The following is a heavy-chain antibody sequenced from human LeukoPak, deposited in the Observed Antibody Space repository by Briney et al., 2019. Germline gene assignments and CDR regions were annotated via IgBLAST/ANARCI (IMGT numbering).Heavy chain of an antibody. D-gene: IGHD6-13*01. CDR3: ARAAAGSSGVYFDY. V-gene: IGHV3-21*01. CDR2: ISGTGGST. J-gene: IGHJ4*02. Sequence: GGSLRLSCAASGFTFSSYWMHWVRQAPGKGQEWVSSISGTGGSTYYADSVKGRFTISRDNAKNSLYLQMNSLRAEDTAVYYCARAAAGSSGVYFDYWGQGTLVTVSS. CDR1: GFTFSSYW.